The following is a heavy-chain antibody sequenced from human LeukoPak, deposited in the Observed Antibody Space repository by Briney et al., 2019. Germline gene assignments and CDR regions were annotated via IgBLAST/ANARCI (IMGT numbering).Heavy chain of an antibody. V-gene: IGHV4-61*02. Sequence: PSETLSLTCTVSGGSISSGSYYWSWIRQPAGKGLEWIGRIYTSGSTSYNPSLKSRITISVDTSKNQFSLKLSSVTAADTAVYYCAREVYGYGSGSYYPDWFDPWGQGTLVTVSS. J-gene: IGHJ5*02. D-gene: IGHD3-10*01. CDR2: IYTSGST. CDR3: AREVYGYGSGSYYPDWFDP. CDR1: GGSISSGSYY.